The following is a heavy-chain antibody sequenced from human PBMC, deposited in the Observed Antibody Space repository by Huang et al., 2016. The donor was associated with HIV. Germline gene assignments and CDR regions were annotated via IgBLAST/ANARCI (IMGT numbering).Heavy chain of an antibody. Sequence: EVQLVESGGGLIQPGGSLRFSCAASGFTVSGAYLSWVRQAPRKGLEWVSVMYSGVTTYFAASVKGRFTFSRDKSKSTVYLQMNSLRADDTAVYYCARGGNTVGYFDNWGQGTLVTVSS. D-gene: IGHD1-26*01. J-gene: IGHJ4*02. CDR2: MYSGVTT. CDR1: GFTVSGAY. V-gene: IGHV3-53*01. CDR3: ARGGNTVGYFDN.